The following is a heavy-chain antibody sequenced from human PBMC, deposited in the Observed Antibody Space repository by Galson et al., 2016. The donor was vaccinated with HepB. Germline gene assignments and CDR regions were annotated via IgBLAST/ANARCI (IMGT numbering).Heavy chain of an antibody. CDR3: TSRGAAVADVY. J-gene: IGHJ4*02. CDR2: ISTSGSTI. V-gene: IGHV3-11*01. Sequence: SLRLSCAASGFTFSDYYMSWIRQAPGKGLGWVSYISTSGSTIYHADSVKGRFTISRDNAKNSLCLQMNSLRAEDTAVYYCTSRGAAVADVYWGQGTLVTVSS. CDR1: GFTFSDYY. D-gene: IGHD4-23*01.